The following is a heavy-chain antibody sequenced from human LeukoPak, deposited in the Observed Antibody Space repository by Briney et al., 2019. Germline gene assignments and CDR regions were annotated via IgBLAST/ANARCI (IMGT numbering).Heavy chain of an antibody. J-gene: IGHJ4*02. Sequence: PGGSLRLSCAASGFTFSTYWMHWVREAPGKGLVWVSHINTDGNSTTYADSVKGRFTVSRDNAKNTLYLQMNSLRAEDTAVYYCARELASGDWGQGTLVTVSS. D-gene: IGHD6-13*01. CDR1: GFTFSTYW. V-gene: IGHV3-74*01. CDR3: ARELASGD. CDR2: INTDGNST.